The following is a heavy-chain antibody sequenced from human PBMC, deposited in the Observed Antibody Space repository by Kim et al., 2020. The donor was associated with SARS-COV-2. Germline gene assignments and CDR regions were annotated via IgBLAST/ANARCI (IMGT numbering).Heavy chain of an antibody. D-gene: IGHD3-22*01. Sequence: SVKVSCKASGGTFSSYAISWVRQAPGQGLEWMGRIIPILGIANYAQKFQGRVTITADKSTSTAYMELSSLRSEDTAVYYCARDPSNYYDSSGYQRRAFTNDYWGQGTLVTVSS. CDR2: IIPILGIA. CDR3: ARDPSNYYDSSGYQRRAFTNDY. CDR1: GGTFSSYA. V-gene: IGHV1-69*04. J-gene: IGHJ4*02.